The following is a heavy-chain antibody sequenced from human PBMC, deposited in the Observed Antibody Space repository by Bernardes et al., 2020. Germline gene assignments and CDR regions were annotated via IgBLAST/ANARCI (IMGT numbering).Heavy chain of an antibody. D-gene: IGHD3-3*01. CDR1: GFSFSSGA. CDR2: ISRSGGST. J-gene: IGHJ6*02. V-gene: IGHV3-23*01. CDR3: AKDSAYYDFWSGPYYDYYVMDG. Sequence: GSLRLPCAASGFSFSSGAMSWGRQVPGRGAQWVSAISRSGGSTYYAESVKGRFTISRDNSKNTLYLQMNSLRAEDSAVYYCAKDSAYYDFWSGPYYDYYVMDGWGQGTTVTVSS.